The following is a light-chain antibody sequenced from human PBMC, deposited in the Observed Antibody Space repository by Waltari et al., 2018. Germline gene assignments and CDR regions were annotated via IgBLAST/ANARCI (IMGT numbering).Light chain of an antibody. CDR2: GND. J-gene: IGLJ2*01. Sequence: QSVLTQPPSVSAAPGQTVTIPCSGSASNIGNSYVSWYQQFPGAAPKVLIYGNDKRTTGIPDRFSGSKSGTSATLDITGLQTGDEADYYCGTWDNTLSAVFGGGTKVTVL. V-gene: IGLV1-51*02. CDR1: ASNIGNSY. CDR3: GTWDNTLSAV.